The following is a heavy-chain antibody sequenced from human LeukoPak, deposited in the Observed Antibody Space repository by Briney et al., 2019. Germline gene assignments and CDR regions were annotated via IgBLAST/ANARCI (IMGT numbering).Heavy chain of an antibody. Sequence: SVKVSCKASGYTFTSNYIHWVRQAPGQGLEWMGGIIPIFGTANYAQKFQGRVTITADESTSTAYMELSSLRSEDTAVYYCARGDSGYLDDFDYWGQGTLVTVSS. V-gene: IGHV1-69*13. D-gene: IGHD5-12*01. J-gene: IGHJ4*02. CDR3: ARGDSGYLDDFDY. CDR1: GYTFTSNY. CDR2: IIPIFGTA.